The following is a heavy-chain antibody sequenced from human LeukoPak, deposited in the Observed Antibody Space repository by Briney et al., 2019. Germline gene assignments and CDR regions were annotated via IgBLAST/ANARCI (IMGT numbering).Heavy chain of an antibody. D-gene: IGHD3-9*01. V-gene: IGHV3-48*01. J-gene: IGHJ6*03. CDR3: ARERPHYYDILTPSLLSSGYYYMDV. Sequence: GGSLRLSCAASGFTFSSYSMNWVRQAPGKGLEWVSYISSSSSTIYYADSVKGRFTISRDNAKNSLYLQMNSLRAEDTAVYYCARERPHYYDILTPSLLSSGYYYMDVWGKGTTVTISS. CDR1: GFTFSSYS. CDR2: ISSSSSTI.